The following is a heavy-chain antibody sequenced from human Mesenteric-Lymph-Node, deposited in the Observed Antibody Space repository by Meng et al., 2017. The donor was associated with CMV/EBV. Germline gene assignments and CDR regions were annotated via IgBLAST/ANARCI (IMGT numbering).Heavy chain of an antibody. J-gene: IGHJ3*02. D-gene: IGHD2-2*01. Sequence: GGSLRLSCKGSGYSFTSYWIGWVRQMPGKGLEWMGIIYPGDSDTRYSPSFQGQVTISADKSISTAYLQWSSLKASDTAMYYCASKQGDCSSTSCPAYAFDIWGQGTMVTVSS. CDR3: ASKQGDCSSTSCPAYAFDI. CDR1: GYSFTSYW. CDR2: IYPGDSDT. V-gene: IGHV5-51*01.